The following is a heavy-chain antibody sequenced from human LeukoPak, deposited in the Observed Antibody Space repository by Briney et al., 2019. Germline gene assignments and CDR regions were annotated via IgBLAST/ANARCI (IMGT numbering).Heavy chain of an antibody. CDR3: ARDEANYYGSGSYFDY. D-gene: IGHD3-10*01. J-gene: IGHJ4*02. CDR2: INPNSGGT. V-gene: IGHV1-2*02. CDR1: GYTFTGYY. Sequence: PLASVKVSCKASGYTFTGYYIHWARQAPGQGLEWMGWINPNSGGTNYPQKFQGRVTMTRDTSISTAYMELSRLRSDDTAVYYCARDEANYYGSGSYFDYWGQGTLVTVSS.